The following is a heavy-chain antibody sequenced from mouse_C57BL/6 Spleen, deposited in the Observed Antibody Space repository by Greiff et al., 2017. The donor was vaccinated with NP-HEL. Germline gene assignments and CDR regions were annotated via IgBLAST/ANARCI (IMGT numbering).Heavy chain of an antibody. CDR1: GFTFSSYG. D-gene: IGHD3-2*02. Sequence: EVQLQESGGDLVKPGGSLKLSCAASGFTFSSYGMSWVRQTPDKRLEWVATISSGGSYTYYPDSVKGRFTISRDNAKNTLYLQMSSLKSEDTAMYYCARLLDSSGPGDYWGQGTSVTVSS. J-gene: IGHJ4*01. V-gene: IGHV5-6*01. CDR3: ARLLDSSGPGDY. CDR2: ISSGGSYT.